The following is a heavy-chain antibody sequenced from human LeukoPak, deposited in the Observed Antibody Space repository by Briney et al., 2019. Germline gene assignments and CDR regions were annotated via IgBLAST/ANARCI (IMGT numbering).Heavy chain of an antibody. CDR3: TTYSITMVRGVLGY. CDR2: IWYDGSNK. D-gene: IGHD3-10*01. V-gene: IGHV3-33*01. CDR1: GFTFSSYG. Sequence: QPGGSLRLSCAASGFTFSSYGMHWVRQAPGKGLEWVAVIWYDGSNKYYADSVKGRFTISRDNSKNTLYLQMNSLRAEDTAVYYCTTYSITMVRGVLGYWGQGTPVTVSS. J-gene: IGHJ4*02.